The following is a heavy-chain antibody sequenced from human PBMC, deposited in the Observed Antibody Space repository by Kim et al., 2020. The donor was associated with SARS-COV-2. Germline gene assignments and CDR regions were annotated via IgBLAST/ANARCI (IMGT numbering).Heavy chain of an antibody. CDR1: GYTFNSYG. D-gene: IGHD3-9*01. CDR2: ISAYNGNT. Sequence: ASVKVYCKASGYTFNSYGISWVRQAPGQGLEWMGWISAYNGNTNYAQKLQGRVTMTTDTSTSTAYMELRSLRSDDTAVYYCAREPLRYLDDGYDYGMDVWGQGTSVTVSS. J-gene: IGHJ6*02. V-gene: IGHV1-18*04. CDR3: AREPLRYLDDGYDYGMDV.